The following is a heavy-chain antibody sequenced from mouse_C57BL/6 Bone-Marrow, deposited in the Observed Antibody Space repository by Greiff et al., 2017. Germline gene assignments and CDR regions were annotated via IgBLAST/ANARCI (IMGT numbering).Heavy chain of an antibody. D-gene: IGHD2-5*01. CDR1: GYTFTDYY. CDR2: INPYNGGT. CDR3: ARMGSNYEAMDY. Sequence: EVQLQQSGPVLVKPGASVKMSCKASGYTFTDYYMNWVKQSHGKSLEWIGVINPYNGGTSYNQKFKGKATLTVDKSSSTAYMELNSLTSEDSAVYYCARMGSNYEAMDYWGQGTSVTVSS. V-gene: IGHV1-19*01. J-gene: IGHJ4*01.